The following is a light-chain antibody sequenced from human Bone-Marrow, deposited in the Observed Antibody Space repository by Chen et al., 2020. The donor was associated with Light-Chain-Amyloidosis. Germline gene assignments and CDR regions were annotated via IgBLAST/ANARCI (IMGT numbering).Light chain of an antibody. CDR1: DLPTQY. CDR2: RDT. CDR3: QSADSSGTYEVI. J-gene: IGLJ2*01. Sequence: SYELTQPPSVSVSPGQTARITCSGDDLPTQYAYWYQQKPGQAPVLGIHRDTERPKGISERFSGSSSGTTATLTISGVQAEDEADYQCQSADSSGTYEVIFGGGTKLTVL. V-gene: IGLV3-25*03.